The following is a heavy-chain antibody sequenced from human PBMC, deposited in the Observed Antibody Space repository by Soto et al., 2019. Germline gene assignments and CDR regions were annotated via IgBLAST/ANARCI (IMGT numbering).Heavy chain of an antibody. Sequence: QVQLVQSGAEVKKPGSSVKVSCKTSGVSFNNNGIGWVRQAPGHGLEWMGGVSPPFRTSNYARKFQGRISITADASTGTVNMELSSLTSEDTAQYYCARVLYYASGSDSTYGMDVWGQGPTVTVSS. CDR3: ARVLYYASGSDSTYGMDV. CDR1: GVSFNNNG. CDR2: VSPPFRTS. J-gene: IGHJ6*02. V-gene: IGHV1-69*01. D-gene: IGHD3-10*01.